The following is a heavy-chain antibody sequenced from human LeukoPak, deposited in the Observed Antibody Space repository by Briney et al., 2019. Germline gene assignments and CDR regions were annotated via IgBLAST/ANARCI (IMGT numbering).Heavy chain of an antibody. CDR2: ISYDGSNK. V-gene: IGHV3-30*18. CDR1: GFTFSSYG. D-gene: IGHD6-19*01. Sequence: GGSLRLSCAASGFTFSSYGMHWVRQAPGKGLEWVAVISYDGSNKYYADSVKGRFTISRDNSKNTLYLQMNSLRAEDTAVYYCAKDLAVAGDYWGQGTLDTVSS. CDR3: AKDLAVAGDY. J-gene: IGHJ4*02.